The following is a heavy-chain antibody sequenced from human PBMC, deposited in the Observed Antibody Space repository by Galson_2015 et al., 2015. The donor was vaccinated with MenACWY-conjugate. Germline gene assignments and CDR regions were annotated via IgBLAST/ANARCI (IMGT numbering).Heavy chain of an antibody. CDR2: ITSSSSTI. D-gene: IGHD1-26*01. V-gene: IGHV3-48*02. CDR3: ARRLVGAPRAMDV. Sequence: SLRLSCAASGFTLSSFNMNWVRQAPGKGLEWISYITSSSSTIYYADSVKGRFTISRDNAKNSLYLQMNSLRDEDTALYYCARRLVGAPRAMDVLGLGTTVTVSS. CDR1: GFTLSSFN. J-gene: IGHJ6*02.